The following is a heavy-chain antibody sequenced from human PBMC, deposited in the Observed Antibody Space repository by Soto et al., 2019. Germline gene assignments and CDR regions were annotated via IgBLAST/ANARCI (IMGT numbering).Heavy chain of an antibody. CDR2: IIPIFGTA. V-gene: IGHV1-69*06. CDR1: GGTFSSYA. Sequence: QVQLVQSGAEVKKPGSSVKVSCKASGGTFSSYAISWVRQAPGQGLEWMGGIIPIFGTANYAQTFQGRVTITADKSTSTAYMELSSLGSEDTAVYYCASPTREWLPPARDYYDGMDVWGQGTTVTVSS. D-gene: IGHD3-3*01. J-gene: IGHJ6*02. CDR3: ASPTREWLPPARDYYDGMDV.